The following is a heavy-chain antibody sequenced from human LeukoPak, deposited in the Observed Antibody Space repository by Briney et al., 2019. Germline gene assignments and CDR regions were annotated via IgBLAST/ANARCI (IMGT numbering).Heavy chain of an antibody. V-gene: IGHV3-30*18. D-gene: IGHD6-19*01. J-gene: IGHJ4*02. CDR3: AKVGYSSGWFFDY. CDR2: ISYDGSNK. CDR1: GFTFSSYG. Sequence: GRSLRLSCAAPGFTFSSYGMHWVRQAPGKGLEWVAVISYDGSNKYYADSVKGRFTISRDNSKNTLYLQMNSLRAEDTAVYYCAKVGYSSGWFFDYWGQGTLVTVSS.